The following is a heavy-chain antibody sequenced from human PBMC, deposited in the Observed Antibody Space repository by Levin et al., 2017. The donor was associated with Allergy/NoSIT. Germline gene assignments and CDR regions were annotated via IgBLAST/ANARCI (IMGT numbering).Heavy chain of an antibody. J-gene: IGHJ6*02. CDR3: AKDFVPYCVRVSCFGMAD. Sequence: PGGSLRLSCAASGFKFDDYAMHWVRQAPGKGLEWVSVISRESTDIHYADSVKGRFTISRDNAKNSLYLQMNNLTADDTAMYYCAKDFVPYCVRVSCFGMADWGQGTAVTVS. CDR2: ISRESTDI. V-gene: IGHV3-9*01. D-gene: IGHD2-21*01. CDR1: GFKFDDYA.